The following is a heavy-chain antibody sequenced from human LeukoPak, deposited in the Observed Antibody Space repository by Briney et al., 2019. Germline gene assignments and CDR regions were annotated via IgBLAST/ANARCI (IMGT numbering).Heavy chain of an antibody. Sequence: SETLSLTCTVSGGSFSSYYWTWIRQPPGKGLEWICYIYYSGSTNYNSSLKSRVTISVDTSKNQFSLKLSSVTAADTAVYYCARRVGAVAGTGSFDYWGQGTLITVSS. CDR3: ARRVGAVAGTGSFDY. CDR2: IYYSGST. V-gene: IGHV4-59*08. D-gene: IGHD6-19*01. J-gene: IGHJ4*02. CDR1: GGSFSSYY.